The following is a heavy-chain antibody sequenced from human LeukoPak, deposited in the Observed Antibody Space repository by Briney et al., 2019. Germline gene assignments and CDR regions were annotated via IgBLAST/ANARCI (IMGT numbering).Heavy chain of an antibody. CDR2: ISPSGGST. Sequence: GVSVKVSCKAFGYTFTSNYMHWVRQAPGQGPEWMGVISPSGGSTTYAQKLQGRVTLTRDMSTSTDYLELSSLRSEDTAVYYCARDNSVRDEAWWFNPRGQGTLVTVSS. V-gene: IGHV1-46*01. D-gene: IGHD5-24*01. CDR3: ARDNSVRDEAWWFNP. J-gene: IGHJ5*02. CDR1: GYTFTSNY.